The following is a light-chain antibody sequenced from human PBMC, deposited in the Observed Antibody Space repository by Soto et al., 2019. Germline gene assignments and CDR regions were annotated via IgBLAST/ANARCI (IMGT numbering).Light chain of an antibody. CDR1: QSISNN. Sequence: EIVMTQSPATLSVSPGERATLSCRASQSISNNLAWYHQRPGQAPRLLLYGASTRATGIPARFSGSGSGTEFTLTISSLQSEDFAVYYWQQYNNWWTFGQGTRVEIK. V-gene: IGKV3-15*01. CDR2: GAS. J-gene: IGKJ1*01. CDR3: QQYNNWWT.